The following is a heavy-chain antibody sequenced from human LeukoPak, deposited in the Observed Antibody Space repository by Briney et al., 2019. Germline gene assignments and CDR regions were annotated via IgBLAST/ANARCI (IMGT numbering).Heavy chain of an antibody. CDR2: IYFSGST. Sequence: SETLSLTCTVSGGSLSSYYWSWIRQPSGKGLEWIGHIYFSGSTNYNASLQSRVTISVDTSKNQFSLNLKSVTAADTAVYYCARVEPPAYYYGMDVWGQGTTVIVSS. D-gene: IGHD1-1*01. J-gene: IGHJ6*02. V-gene: IGHV4-59*01. CDR1: GGSLSSYY. CDR3: ARVEPPAYYYGMDV.